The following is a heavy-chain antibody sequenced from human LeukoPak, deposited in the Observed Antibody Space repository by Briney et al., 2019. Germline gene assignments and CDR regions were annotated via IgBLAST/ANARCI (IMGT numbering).Heavy chain of an antibody. V-gene: IGHV4-59*01. CDR2: IYYSGST. CDR3: ARDTDPYTY. J-gene: IGHJ4*02. Sequence: SETLSLTRTVSGGSISSYYWSWIRQPPGKGLEWIGYIYYSGSTNYNPSLKSRVTISVDTSKNQFSLKLSSVTAADTAVYYCARDTDPYTYWGQGTLVTVSS. CDR1: GGSISSYY.